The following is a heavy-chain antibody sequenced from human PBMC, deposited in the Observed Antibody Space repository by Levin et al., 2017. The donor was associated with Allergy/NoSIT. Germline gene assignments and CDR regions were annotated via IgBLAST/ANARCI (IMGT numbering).Heavy chain of an antibody. D-gene: IGHD4-17*01. CDR3: ARSQGDYGVFDY. CDR2: IWYDESKK. V-gene: IGHV3-33*01. Sequence: GGSLRLSCAASGFTFSSHGMDWVRQAPGKGLEWVAIIWYDESKKYYADSVKGRFTISRDNSKNTLYLQMNTLRAEDTAVYYCARSQGDYGVFDYWGQGTLVTVSS. CDR1: GFTFSSHG. J-gene: IGHJ4*02.